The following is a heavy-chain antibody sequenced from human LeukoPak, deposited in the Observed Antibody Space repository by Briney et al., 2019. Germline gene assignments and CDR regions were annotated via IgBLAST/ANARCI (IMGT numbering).Heavy chain of an antibody. J-gene: IGHJ4*02. D-gene: IGHD4-11*01. Sequence: GGSLRLSCAASEFTFSSYSMNWVRQAPGKGLEWVSSISSSSGYKYYADSVKGRFTISRDNAKNSLYLQMNSLRAEDTAVYYCARDWTTVGPFGYWGQGTRVTVSS. CDR2: ISSSSGYK. CDR3: ARDWTTVGPFGY. V-gene: IGHV3-21*01. CDR1: EFTFSSYS.